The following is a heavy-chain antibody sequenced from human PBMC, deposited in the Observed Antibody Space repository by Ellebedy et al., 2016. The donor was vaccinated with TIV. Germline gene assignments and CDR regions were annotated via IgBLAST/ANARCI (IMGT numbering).Heavy chain of an antibody. CDR3: ARASRDGPFDY. CDR1: GASISSSY. D-gene: IGHD5-24*01. V-gene: IGHV4-59*01. CDR2: IYYSGST. J-gene: IGHJ4*02. Sequence: SETLSLTCAVSGASISSSYWSWIRQPPGKGLEWIGYIYYSGSTNYNPSLKSRVTISVDTSKNQFSLKLSSVTAADTAVYYCARASRDGPFDYWGQGTLVTVSS.